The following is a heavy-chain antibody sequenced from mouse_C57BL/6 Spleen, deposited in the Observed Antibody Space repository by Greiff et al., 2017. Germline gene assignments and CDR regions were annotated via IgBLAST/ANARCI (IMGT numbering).Heavy chain of an antibody. CDR3: ARDAGSSSYAMDY. V-gene: IGHV5-4*01. D-gene: IGHD1-1*01. J-gene: IGHJ4*01. CDR1: GFTFSSYA. Sequence: EVKLMESGGGLVKPGGSLKLSCAASGFTFSSYAMSWVRQTPEKRLEWVATISDGGSYTYYPDNVKGRSTISRDNAKNNLYLQMSHLKSEDTAMYYCARDAGSSSYAMDYWGQGTSVTVSS. CDR2: ISDGGSYT.